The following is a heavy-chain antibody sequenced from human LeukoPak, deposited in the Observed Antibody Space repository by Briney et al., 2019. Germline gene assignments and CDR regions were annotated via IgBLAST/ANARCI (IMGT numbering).Heavy chain of an antibody. CDR3: AKDQAARVPTHYYNMDV. CDR1: GFTFSTFG. V-gene: IGHV3-30*02. CDR2: IRYDGSNK. J-gene: IGHJ6*03. Sequence: GGSLRLSCAVSGFTFSTFGMHWVRQAPGKGLEWVAFIRYDGSNKYYAGSVKGRFTISRDNSKNTLYLQMNSLRAEDTAVYYCAKDQAARVPTHYYNMDVWGKGTTVTVSS. D-gene: IGHD2-2*01.